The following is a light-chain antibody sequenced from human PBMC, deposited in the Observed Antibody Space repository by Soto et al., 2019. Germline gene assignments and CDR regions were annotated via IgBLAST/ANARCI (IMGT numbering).Light chain of an antibody. CDR1: QSVGTD. CDR3: HQYEKWPPT. CDR2: GAT. J-gene: IGKJ1*01. Sequence: ETVKTQSPVTLSVSPGDRVALSCRASQSVGTDLAWYQQKPGQAPRLLIHGATTRATGVPARFSASVSGTEFTLAISSLQSEDSAVYFCHQYEKWPPTFGQGTKVEIK. V-gene: IGKV3-15*01.